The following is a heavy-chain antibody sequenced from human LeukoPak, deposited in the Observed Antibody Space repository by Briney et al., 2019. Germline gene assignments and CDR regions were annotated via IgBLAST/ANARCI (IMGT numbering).Heavy chain of an antibody. Sequence: GGSLRLACAASGFSFSDYHMHWVRQAPGKGLEWVAVIWHDGSNKYYADSVKGRFTISRDNSENTLYLQMNSLRVEDTALFYCARAGGSRYGYAFDVWGQGTLVTVSS. V-gene: IGHV3-33*08. J-gene: IGHJ3*01. CDR3: ARAGGSRYGYAFDV. CDR1: GFSFSDYH. CDR2: IWHDGSNK. D-gene: IGHD5-12*01.